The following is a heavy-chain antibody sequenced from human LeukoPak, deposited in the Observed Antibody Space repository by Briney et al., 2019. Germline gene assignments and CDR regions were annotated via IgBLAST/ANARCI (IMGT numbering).Heavy chain of an antibody. J-gene: IGHJ3*02. CDR2: IRYDGSNK. CDR3: AKDYYYDSSDAFDI. CDR1: GFTFSSYG. V-gene: IGHV3-30*02. D-gene: IGHD3-22*01. Sequence: PGGSLRLSCAASGFTFSSYGMHWVRQAPGKGLEWVAFIRYDGSNKYYADSVKGRFTTSRDNSKNTLYLQMNSLRAEDTAVYYCAKDYYYDSSDAFDIWGQGTMVTVSS.